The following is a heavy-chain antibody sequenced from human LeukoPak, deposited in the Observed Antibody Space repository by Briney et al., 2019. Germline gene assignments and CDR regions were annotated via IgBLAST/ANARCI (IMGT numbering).Heavy chain of an antibody. D-gene: IGHD2-15*01. CDR3: ARAGETGYCSGGSCYEDY. Sequence: GGSLRLSCAASGFTFDDYAMHWVRQAPGKGLEWVSVIYSGGSTYYADSVKGRFTISRDNSKNTLYLQMNSLRAEDTAVYYCARAGETGYCSGGSCYEDYWGQGTLVTVSS. CDR2: IYSGGST. V-gene: IGHV3-53*01. J-gene: IGHJ4*02. CDR1: GFTFDDYA.